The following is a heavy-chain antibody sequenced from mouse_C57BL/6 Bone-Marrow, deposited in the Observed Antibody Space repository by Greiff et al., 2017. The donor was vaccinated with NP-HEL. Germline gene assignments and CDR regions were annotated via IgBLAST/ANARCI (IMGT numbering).Heavy chain of an antibody. Sequence: VQLQQPGAELVRPGSSVQLSCKASGYTFTSYWMDWVKQRPGQGLEWIGNIYPSDSETHYNQKFKDKATLTVDKSSSTAYMQLSSLTSEASAVYFCARRVVVPDYFDYWGQGTTLTVSS. CDR3: ARRVVVPDYFDY. D-gene: IGHD1-1*02. V-gene: IGHV1-61*01. J-gene: IGHJ2*01. CDR1: GYTFTSYW. CDR2: IYPSDSET.